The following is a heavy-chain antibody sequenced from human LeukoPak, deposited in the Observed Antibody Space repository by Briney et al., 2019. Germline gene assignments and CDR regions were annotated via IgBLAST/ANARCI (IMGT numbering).Heavy chain of an antibody. J-gene: IGHJ4*02. CDR2: INPNSGGT. CDR3: ARIDSSGYYYEVDY. D-gene: IGHD3-22*01. V-gene: IGHV1-2*02. Sequence: GASVKVSCKASGYTFTGYYMHWVRQAPGQGLEWMGWINPNSGGTNYAQKFQGRVTMTRDTSISTAYMELSRLRSDDTAVYYCARIDSSGYYYEVDYWGQGTLVTVSS. CDR1: GYTFTGYY.